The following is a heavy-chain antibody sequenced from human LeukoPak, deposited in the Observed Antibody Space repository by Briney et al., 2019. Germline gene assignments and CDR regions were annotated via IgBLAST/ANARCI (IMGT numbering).Heavy chain of an antibody. CDR3: ARDGNYYGSGTYKDY. V-gene: IGHV3-53*05. CDR1: GFTVSSNY. D-gene: IGHD3-10*01. CDR2: IYSGGST. Sequence: GGSLRLSCAASGFTVSSNYMSWVRQAPGKGLEWVSVIYSGGSTHYADSVKGRFTISRDNSKNTLYLQMNSLRAEDTVVYYCARDGNYYGSGTYKDYWGQGTLVTVSS. J-gene: IGHJ4*02.